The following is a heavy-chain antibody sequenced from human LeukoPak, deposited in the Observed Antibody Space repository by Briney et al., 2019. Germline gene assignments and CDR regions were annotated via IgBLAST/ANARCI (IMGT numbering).Heavy chain of an antibody. Sequence: GGSLRLSCAASGFTFSSYAMSWVRQAPGKGLEWVAVISYDGSNKYYADSVKGRFTISRDNSKNTLYLQMNSLRAEDTAVYYCARDRGVVVVAAVGMDVWGQGTTVTVSS. J-gene: IGHJ6*02. V-gene: IGHV3-30-3*01. CDR2: ISYDGSNK. CDR3: ARDRGVVVVAAVGMDV. CDR1: GFTFSSYA. D-gene: IGHD2-15*01.